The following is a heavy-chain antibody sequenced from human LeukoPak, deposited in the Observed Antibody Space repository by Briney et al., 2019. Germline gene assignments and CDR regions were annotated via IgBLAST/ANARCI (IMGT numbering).Heavy chain of an antibody. V-gene: IGHV3-13*01. CDR2: IGTAGDT. CDR3: ARENYDSRSFDY. J-gene: IGHJ4*02. CDR1: GFTFSTYD. Sequence: GGSLRLSCAASGFTFSTYDMHWVRQATGKGLEWVSVIGTAGDTYYPGSVKGRFTISRENAKNSLYLQMNSLRAGDTAVYYCARENYDSRSFDYWGQETLVTVSS. D-gene: IGHD3-22*01.